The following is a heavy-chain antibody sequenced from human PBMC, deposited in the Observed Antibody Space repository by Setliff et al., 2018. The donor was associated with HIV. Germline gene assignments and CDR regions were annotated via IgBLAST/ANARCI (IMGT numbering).Heavy chain of an antibody. CDR2: IYTGGNA. CDR1: GDSISSGSHY. J-gene: IGHJ5*02. Sequence: SETLSLTCTVSGDSISSGSHYWSWIRQPAGKGLEWIGHIYTGGNANYNPSLKSRVTISVDTSKNQFSLKLSSVTAADTAVYYCAREEDYNFWSGYDWFDPWGQGTLVTVSS. V-gene: IGHV4-61*09. CDR3: AREEDYNFWSGYDWFDP. D-gene: IGHD3-3*01.